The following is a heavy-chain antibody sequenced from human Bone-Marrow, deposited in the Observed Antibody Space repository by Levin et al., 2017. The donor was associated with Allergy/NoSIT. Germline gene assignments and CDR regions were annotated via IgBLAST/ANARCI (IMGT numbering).Heavy chain of an antibody. CDR2: IYPGDSDT. CDR3: ARVVDFWTEDDIAAAGTSWFDP. CDR1: GYSFTSYW. J-gene: IGHJ5*02. V-gene: IGHV5-51*01. Sequence: GESLKISCKGSGYSFTSYWIGWVRQMPGKGLEWMGIIYPGDSDTRYSPSFQGQVTISADKSISTAYLQWSSLKASDTAMYYCARVVDFWTEDDIAAAGTSWFDPWGQGTLVTVSS. D-gene: IGHD6-13*01.